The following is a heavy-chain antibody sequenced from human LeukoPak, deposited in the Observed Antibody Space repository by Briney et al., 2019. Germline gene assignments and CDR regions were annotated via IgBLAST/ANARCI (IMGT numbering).Heavy chain of an antibody. V-gene: IGHV3-23*01. J-gene: IGHJ5*02. CDR1: GFTFSSYA. D-gene: IGHD2-2*01. CDR2: ITGSGSST. Sequence: GGSLRLSCAASGFTFSSYAMTWVRQAPGKGLEWVSTITGSGSSTYYADSVKGRFTLSRENSKNTLYLQMNSLTAEDTAVYYCANPHCSSTSCYWFDPWGQGTLVTVSS. CDR3: ANPHCSSTSCYWFDP.